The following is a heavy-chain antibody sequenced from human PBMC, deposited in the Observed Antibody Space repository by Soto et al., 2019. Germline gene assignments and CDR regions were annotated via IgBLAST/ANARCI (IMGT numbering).Heavy chain of an antibody. CDR2: SYYSGNT. V-gene: IGHV4-39*01. Sequence: QRLQESGPGLVKPSEALSLTCTVSSGSISSSTDYWGWIRQPPGKGQEGSGNSYYSGNTYYNPSTQSRVTTSSHTPKNQFSLNRNSVTAADTAVYYCARHWSVPAGMWYLDYWGQGTLVPVSS. J-gene: IGHJ4*02. CDR1: SGSISSSTDY. CDR3: ARHWSVPAGMWYLDY. D-gene: IGHD2-2*01.